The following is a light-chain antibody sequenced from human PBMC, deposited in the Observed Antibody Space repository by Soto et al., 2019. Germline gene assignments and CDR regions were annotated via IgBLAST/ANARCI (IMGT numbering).Light chain of an antibody. J-gene: IGKJ2*01. CDR2: DAS. CDR3: QQRFNWPRFT. CDR1: QSVSSS. V-gene: IGKV3-11*01. Sequence: EIVLTQSPATLSLSPGERATLSCRASQSVSSSLAWYQQKPGQAPRLLIYDASNRATGIPARFSGGGSGTDFTLNISSLEPEDFAVYYCQQRFNWPRFTFGQGTKLEIK.